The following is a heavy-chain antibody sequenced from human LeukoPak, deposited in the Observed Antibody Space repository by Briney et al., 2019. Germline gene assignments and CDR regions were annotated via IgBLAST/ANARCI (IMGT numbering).Heavy chain of an antibody. J-gene: IGHJ2*01. Sequence: ASVKVSCKXPGNSFTHYYLHWVRQAPGQGLEWVGWIDPNSGGTTYAQKFQGRVTMTRDTSISTAYMELSSLKSDDTAIYYCARPTVTAGWYFDLWGRGTLVTVSS. CDR1: GNSFTHYY. CDR2: IDPNSGGT. CDR3: ARPTVTAGWYFDL. V-gene: IGHV1-2*02. D-gene: IGHD4-17*01.